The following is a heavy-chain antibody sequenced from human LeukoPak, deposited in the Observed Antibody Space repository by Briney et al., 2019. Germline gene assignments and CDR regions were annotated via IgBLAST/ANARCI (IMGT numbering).Heavy chain of an antibody. V-gene: IGHV3-21*01. CDR1: GFTFRSYS. J-gene: IGHJ4*02. CDR2: ISSSSRSI. CDR3: ARYFDY. Sequence: NSGGSLRLSCAASGFTFRSYSMNWVRQAPGKGLEWVSAISSSSRSIFYADSVKGRFTISRDNAKNSLYLQMNSLRAEDTAVYYCARYFDYWGQGTLVTVSS.